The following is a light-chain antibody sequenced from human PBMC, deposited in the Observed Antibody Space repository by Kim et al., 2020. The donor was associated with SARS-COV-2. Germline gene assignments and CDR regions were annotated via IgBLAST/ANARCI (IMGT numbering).Light chain of an antibody. CDR2: DVT. CDR3: CSYAGSYTWV. J-gene: IGLJ3*02. CDR1: SSDVGGYNY. Sequence: GQSVTISCTGTSSDVGGYNYVSWYQQHPGKVPKLMIYDVTKWPSGVPDRFSGSKSGNTASLTISGLQAEDEAGYYCCSYAGSYTWVFGGGTQLTVL. V-gene: IGLV2-11*03.